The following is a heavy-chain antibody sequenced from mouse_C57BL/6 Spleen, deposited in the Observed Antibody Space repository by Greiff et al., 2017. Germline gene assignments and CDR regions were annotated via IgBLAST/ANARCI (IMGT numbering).Heavy chain of an antibody. CDR1: GYTLTSYW. V-gene: IGHV1-64*01. Sequence: VQLQQPGAELVKPGASVKLSCKASGYTLTSYWMHWVKQRPGQGLEWIGMIHPNSGSTNYNEKFKSKATLTVDKSSSTAYMQLSSLTSEDSAVYYCAAYYYGSADYWGQGTTLTVSS. J-gene: IGHJ2*01. CDR3: AAYYYGSADY. CDR2: IHPNSGST. D-gene: IGHD1-1*01.